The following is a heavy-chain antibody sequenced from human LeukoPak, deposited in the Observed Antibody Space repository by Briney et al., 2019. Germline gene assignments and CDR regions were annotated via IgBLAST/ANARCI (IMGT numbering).Heavy chain of an antibody. D-gene: IGHD1-14*01. CDR2: INPSSGGT. V-gene: IGHV1-2*02. CDR3: ARDTGAPYYFDY. Sequence: VASVKVSCKASGFTFSGYYMHWLRQAPGQGLEWMGWINPSSGGTHYAQKFQGRVTMTRDTSITTAYMELSRLTSDDTAVYFCARDTGAPYYFDYWGQGTLVTVSS. J-gene: IGHJ4*02. CDR1: GFTFSGYY.